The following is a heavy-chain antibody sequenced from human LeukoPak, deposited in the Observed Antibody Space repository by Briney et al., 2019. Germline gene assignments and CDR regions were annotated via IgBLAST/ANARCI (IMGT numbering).Heavy chain of an antibody. CDR1: GFTFSSYA. CDR3: AKDIGDYVTRGRPYFDY. D-gene: IGHD4-17*01. J-gene: IGHJ4*02. V-gene: IGHV3-23*01. Sequence: GGSLRLSCAASGFTFSSYAMSWVRQAPGKGREWVSAISGSGGSTYYADSVKGRFTISRDNSKNTLYLQMNSLRAEDTAVYYCAKDIGDYVTRGRPYFDYWGQGTLVTVSS. CDR2: ISGSGGST.